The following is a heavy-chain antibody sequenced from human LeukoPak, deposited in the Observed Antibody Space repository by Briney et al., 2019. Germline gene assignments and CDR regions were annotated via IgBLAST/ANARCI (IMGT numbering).Heavy chain of an antibody. J-gene: IGHJ3*01. CDR1: GFTCSSYE. CDR2: ISSSGGSI. CDR3: ARAYYHDSSGPVPGF. V-gene: IGHV3-48*03. D-gene: IGHD3-22*01. Sequence: PGGSLRLSCGASGFTCSSYEMNWVRQPPGKGLEGVSCISSSGGSIYYADSLKGRLTISRDNARNLPYLQMNSLRAEATAVYYCARAYYHDSSGPVPGFWGQGTMVTVSS.